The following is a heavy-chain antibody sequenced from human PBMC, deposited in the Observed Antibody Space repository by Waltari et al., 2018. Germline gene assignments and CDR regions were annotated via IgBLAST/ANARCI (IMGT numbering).Heavy chain of an antibody. CDR1: GFTFSRFA. Sequence: QVQLVESGGSVVQPGRSLSLSCAASGFTFSRFALHWCRQAPGKGLEWVAVISYDGSNKYYADSVKGRFTISRDNSKNTLYLQMNSLRAEDTAVYFCATDGGSVGATGFDYWGQGTLVTVSS. D-gene: IGHD1-26*01. CDR3: ATDGGSVGATGFDY. J-gene: IGHJ4*02. CDR2: ISYDGSNK. V-gene: IGHV3-30*01.